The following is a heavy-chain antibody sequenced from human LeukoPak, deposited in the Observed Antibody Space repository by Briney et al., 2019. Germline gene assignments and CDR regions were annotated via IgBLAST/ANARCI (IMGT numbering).Heavy chain of an antibody. CDR1: GGSISSSSYY. Sequence: SETLSLTCTVSGGSISSSSYYWGWVRQPPGKGREWVGNIFYSGSTYYNPSLKSRVSISVDTSKNHFSLKLSSVTAADTAVYYCASIYYNSGMAQPRPNFWGQGTLVTVSS. CDR2: IFYSGST. CDR3: ASIYYNSGMAQPRPNF. V-gene: IGHV4-39*07. J-gene: IGHJ4*02. D-gene: IGHD3-10*01.